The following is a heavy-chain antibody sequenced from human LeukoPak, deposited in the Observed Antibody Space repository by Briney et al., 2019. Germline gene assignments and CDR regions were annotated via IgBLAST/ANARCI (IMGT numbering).Heavy chain of an antibody. D-gene: IGHD1-1*01. CDR3: ARDVWNDLPSLDAFDI. J-gene: IGHJ3*02. V-gene: IGHV3-21*01. Sequence: PGGSLRLSCAASGFTFSSYSMNWVRQAPGKGLEWVSSISSSSSYIYYADSVKGRFTISRDNAKNSLYLQMNSLRAEDTAVYYCARDVWNDLPSLDAFDIWGQGTMVTVSS. CDR2: ISSSSSYI. CDR1: GFTFSSYS.